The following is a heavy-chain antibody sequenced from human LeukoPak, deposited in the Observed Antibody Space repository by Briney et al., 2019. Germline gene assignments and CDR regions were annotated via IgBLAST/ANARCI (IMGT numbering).Heavy chain of an antibody. Sequence: SSETLSLTCSVSGGSISGSYWTWIRQPPGKGLEWIGYIYYSGSTNYNPSLKSRVTISVDTSKNQFSLKLSSVTAADTAVYYCARRHCSGGSCYVDNCGQGTLVTVSS. V-gene: IGHV4-59*01. CDR3: ARRHCSGGSCYVDN. CDR1: GGSISGSY. CDR2: IYYSGST. D-gene: IGHD2-15*01. J-gene: IGHJ4*02.